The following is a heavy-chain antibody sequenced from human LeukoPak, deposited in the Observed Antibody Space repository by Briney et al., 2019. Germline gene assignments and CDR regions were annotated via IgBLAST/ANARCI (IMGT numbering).Heavy chain of an antibody. CDR3: ARDQGWLQFDN. V-gene: IGHV3-7*05. CDR2: IKEDGSEK. CDR1: GFSFSSYW. Sequence: GGSLRLSCAVSGFSFSSYWMSWVRQAPGKGLEWVANIKEDGSEKYYVDSLKGRFTISRDNAKSSLSLQLNSLRAEDTAVYYCARDQGWLQFDNWGQGTLVTVSS. D-gene: IGHD5-12*01. J-gene: IGHJ4*02.